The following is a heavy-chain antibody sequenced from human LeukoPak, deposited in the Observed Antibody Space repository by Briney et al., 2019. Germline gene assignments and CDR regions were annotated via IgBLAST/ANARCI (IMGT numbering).Heavy chain of an antibody. CDR1: GSTFSGSP. CDR2: IRSKSNNYAT. J-gene: IGHJ4*02. CDR3: AKDPDIAAAGTPYYFDY. D-gene: IGHD6-13*01. V-gene: IGHV3-73*01. Sequence: PGGSLKLSCAASGSTFSGSPMHWVRQASGKGLEWVGRIRSKSNNYATAYAASVTGRFTISRDDSKNTAYLQMNSLRAEDTAVYYCAKDPDIAAAGTPYYFDYWGQGTLVTVSS.